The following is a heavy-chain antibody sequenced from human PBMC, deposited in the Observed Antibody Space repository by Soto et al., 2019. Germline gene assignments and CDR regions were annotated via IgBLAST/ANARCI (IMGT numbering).Heavy chain of an antibody. Sequence: GASVKVSCKASGYTFTSYGISWVRQAPGQGLEWMGWISAYNGNTNYAQKLQGRVTMTTDISTSTAYMELRSLRSDDTAIFYFARDLPWVQPGILGDAFDIWGQGTMVTVSS. CDR2: ISAYNGNT. D-gene: IGHD1-1*01. CDR3: ARDLPWVQPGILGDAFDI. V-gene: IGHV1-18*01. J-gene: IGHJ3*02. CDR1: GYTFTSYG.